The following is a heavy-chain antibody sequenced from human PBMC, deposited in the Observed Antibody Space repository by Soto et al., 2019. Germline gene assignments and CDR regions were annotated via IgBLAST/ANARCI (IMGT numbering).Heavy chain of an antibody. CDR1: VYTFTSYW. CDR3: ARIRALRQAIAS. V-gene: IGHV5-51*01. Sequence: GESLHSSCQTCVYTFTSYWIGWVRQMPGGGLEWLGLIFPRDFDVRYSPSFEGQVTISADRSTATAFLQWRSLEASDSALYFCARIRALRQAIASRGQRTPVTGS. J-gene: IGHJ5*01. CDR2: IFPRDFDV.